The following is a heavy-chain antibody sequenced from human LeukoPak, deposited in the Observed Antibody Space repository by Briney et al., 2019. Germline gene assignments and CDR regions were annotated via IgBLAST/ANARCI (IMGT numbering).Heavy chain of an antibody. CDR3: ARDLGSYGAVFYFDY. CDR2: ISSSSSYI. J-gene: IGHJ4*02. D-gene: IGHD4-17*01. Sequence: GGSLRLSCAASGFTFSSYSMNWVRQAPGKGLEWVSSISSSSSYIYYADSVKGRFTISRDSAKNSLYLQMNSLRAEDTAVYYCARDLGSYGAVFYFDYWGQGTLVTVSS. CDR1: GFTFSSYS. V-gene: IGHV3-21*01.